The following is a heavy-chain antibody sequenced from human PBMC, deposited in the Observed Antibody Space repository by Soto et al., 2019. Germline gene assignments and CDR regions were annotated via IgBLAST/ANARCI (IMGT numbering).Heavy chain of an antibody. CDR1: VDSFSGHI. CDR3: ARRLAYYANYYGMDV. J-gene: IGHJ6*02. V-gene: IGHV4-34*01. Sequence: SETLSLTCAVYVDSFSGHILTWIRQPPGKGLEWIGQINHSGSTSYNPSLKSRVTISVDTSKNQFSLKLSSVTAADTAVYYCARRLAYYANYYGMDVWGQGTTVTVSS. CDR2: INHSGST. D-gene: IGHD2-8*01.